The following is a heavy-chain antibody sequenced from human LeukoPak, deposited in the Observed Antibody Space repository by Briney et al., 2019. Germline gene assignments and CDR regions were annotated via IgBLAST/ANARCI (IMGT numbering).Heavy chain of an antibody. V-gene: IGHV3-48*03. D-gene: IGHD6-19*01. CDR2: ISSSGSTR. Sequence: GGSLRLSCAASGFTFSNYEMNWVRQAPGKGLEWVSYISSSGSTRTYADSVKGRFTISRDNAKNSLSLEMNSLRAEDTAVYYCARGIVSAVAGNFDYWGQGTLVTVSS. J-gene: IGHJ4*02. CDR1: GFTFSNYE. CDR3: ARGIVSAVAGNFDY.